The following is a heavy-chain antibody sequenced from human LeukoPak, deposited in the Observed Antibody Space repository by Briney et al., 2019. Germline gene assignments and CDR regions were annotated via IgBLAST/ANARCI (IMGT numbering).Heavy chain of an antibody. CDR2: ISSSGSTI. D-gene: IGHD2/OR15-2a*01. CDR3: ATSGGRPVLQGDY. CDR1: GFTFSDYY. J-gene: IGHJ4*02. V-gene: IGHV3-11*01. Sequence: PGGSLRLSCAASGFTFSDYYMSWIRQAPGKGLEWVSYISSSGSTIYYADSVKGQFTISRDNAKISLYLQMNSLRAEDTAVYYCATSGGRPVLQGDYWGQGTLVTVSS.